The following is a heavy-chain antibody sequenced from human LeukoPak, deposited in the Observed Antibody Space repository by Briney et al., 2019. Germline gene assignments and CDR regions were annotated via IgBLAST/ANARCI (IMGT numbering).Heavy chain of an antibody. Sequence: PSETLSLTCSVSAVSISSYYWSWIPQPPGKGLEWIGYVYYTGSTNYNPSLQSRVTISLDTSTNQFSLKLSSVTAADTAVYYCARLGSTLVYYYYMDVWGKGTTVTVSS. CDR2: VYYTGST. V-gene: IGHV4-59*08. J-gene: IGHJ6*03. D-gene: IGHD5/OR15-5a*01. CDR1: AVSISSYY. CDR3: ARLGSTLVYYYYMDV.